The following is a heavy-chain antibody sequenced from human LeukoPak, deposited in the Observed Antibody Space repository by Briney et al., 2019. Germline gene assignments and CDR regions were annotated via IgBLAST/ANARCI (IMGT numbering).Heavy chain of an antibody. CDR1: GGSIDITNY. J-gene: IGHJ4*02. D-gene: IGHD6-13*01. CDR3: AIIPSRKQLVDY. V-gene: IGHV3-48*03. Sequence: LSLTCGVSGGSIDITNYWSWVRQAPGKGLEWVSYISSSGSTKYYADSVKGRFTISRDNAKNSLYLQMNSLRAEDTAVYYCAIIPSRKQLVDYWGQGTLVTVSS. CDR2: ISSSGSTK.